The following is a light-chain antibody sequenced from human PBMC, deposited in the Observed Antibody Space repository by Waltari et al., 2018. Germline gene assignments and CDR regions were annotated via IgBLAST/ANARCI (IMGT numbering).Light chain of an antibody. CDR2: WAS. CDR1: QSVSDHVNNKNY. CDR3: QQYYNTPPT. Sequence: DIVMTQSPDSLTVSLAERATINCRSSQSVSDHVNNKNYLAWYRQKPGQPPKLRISWASTREFGVPDRFSGSGSGTEFTLIISSLQPEDVAVYYCQQYYNTPPTFGQGTKVEIK. J-gene: IGKJ1*01. V-gene: IGKV4-1*01.